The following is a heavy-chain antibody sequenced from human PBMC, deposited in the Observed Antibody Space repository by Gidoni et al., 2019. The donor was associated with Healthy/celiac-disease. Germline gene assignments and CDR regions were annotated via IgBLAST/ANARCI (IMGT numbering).Heavy chain of an antibody. CDR1: GYSFTSYW. CDR3: ARRGFLGYCSSTSCYATNDWFDP. Sequence: EVQLVQSGAEVNKPGESLKISCKGSGYSFTSYWIGWVRQMPGKGLEWMGIIYPGDSDTRYSPSFQGQVTISADKSISTAYLQWSSLKASDTAMYYCARRGFLGYCSSTSCYATNDWFDPWGQGTLVTVSS. J-gene: IGHJ5*02. D-gene: IGHD2-2*01. V-gene: IGHV5-51*01. CDR2: IYPGDSDT.